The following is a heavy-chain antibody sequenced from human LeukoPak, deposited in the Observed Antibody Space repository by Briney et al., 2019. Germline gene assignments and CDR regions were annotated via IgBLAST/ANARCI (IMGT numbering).Heavy chain of an antibody. CDR2: IYYSGST. D-gene: IGHD2-15*01. CDR1: GFTFSSYW. J-gene: IGHJ4*02. CDR3: ARHGTVKYCSGGSCYSDAGLADY. V-gene: IGHV4-59*08. Sequence: GSLRLSCAASGFTFSSYWMTWIRQAPGKGLEWIGYIYYSGSTNYNPSLKSRVTISVDTSKNQFSLKLSSVTAADTAVYYCARHGTVKYCSGGSCYSDAGLADYWGQGTLVTVSS.